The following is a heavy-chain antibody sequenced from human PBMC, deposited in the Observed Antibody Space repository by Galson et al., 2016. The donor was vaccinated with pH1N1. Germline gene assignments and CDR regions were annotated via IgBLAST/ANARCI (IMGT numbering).Heavy chain of an antibody. D-gene: IGHD3-16*01. V-gene: IGHV1-69*13. Sequence: SVKVSCKASGGTFSSYAIGSYAISWVRQAPGQGLEWMGGIIPMFPTPTYAQKFQGRVTITADASTSTAYMELGSLRSKDTAVYDCARPDQGAPYYYYGMDVWGQGTTVTVS. CDR2: IIPMFPTP. J-gene: IGHJ6*02. CDR3: ARPDQGAPYYYYGMDV. CDR1: GGTFSSYAIGSYA.